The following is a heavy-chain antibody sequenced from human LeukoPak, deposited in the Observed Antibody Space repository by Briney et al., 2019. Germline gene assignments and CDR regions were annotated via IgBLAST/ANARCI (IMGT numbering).Heavy chain of an antibody. CDR2: ISYDGSNK. CDR3: AKGRQQLGEYYYYGMDV. CDR1: GVTFSNYG. V-gene: IGHV3-30*18. J-gene: IGHJ6*02. D-gene: IGHD6-13*01. Sequence: GGSLRLSCAASGVTFSNYGMRWVRQAPGKGLEWMGAISYDGSNKHYADSVKGRFTISRDNSKNTLYLQMNSLRAEDTAVYYCAKGRQQLGEYYYYGMDVWGQGTTVTVSS.